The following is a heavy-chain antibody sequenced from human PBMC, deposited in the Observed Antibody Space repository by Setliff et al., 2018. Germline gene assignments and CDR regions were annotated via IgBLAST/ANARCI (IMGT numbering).Heavy chain of an antibody. D-gene: IGHD3-10*01. CDR2: IYYSGST. J-gene: IGHJ6*02. CDR1: GGSISSSSYY. V-gene: IGHV4-39*07. CDR3: VRGYGSGSYPYYYGMDV. Sequence: PSETLSLTCTVSGGSISSSSYYWGWIRQPPGKGLECIGSIYYSGSTNYNPSLKSRVTMSVDTSKSQVSLKLSSVTAADTGVYYCVRGYGSGSYPYYYGMDVWGQGTTVTVSS.